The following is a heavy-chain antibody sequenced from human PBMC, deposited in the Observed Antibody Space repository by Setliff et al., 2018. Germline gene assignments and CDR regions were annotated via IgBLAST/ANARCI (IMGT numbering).Heavy chain of an antibody. CDR3: ARTGSARWYVPDY. V-gene: IGHV4-59*08. J-gene: IGHJ4*02. CDR1: GGSISSYY. CDR2: IYYSGST. Sequence: SETLSLTCTVSGGSISSYYWSWIRQPPGKGLEWIGYIYYSGSTDSHPSLKSRVSISIDTSKNQFSLKLTSVTAADTAVYYCARTGSARWYVPDYWGQGTLVTVSS. D-gene: IGHD2-2*01.